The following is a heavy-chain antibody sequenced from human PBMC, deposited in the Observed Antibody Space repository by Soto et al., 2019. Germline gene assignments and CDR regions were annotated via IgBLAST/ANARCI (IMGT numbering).Heavy chain of an antibody. J-gene: IGHJ4*02. CDR3: ARHGGPDYYDTNAHLDY. CDR1: GYRFSSYW. V-gene: IGHV5-51*01. Sequence: GESLKISCKVFGYRFSSYWIGWVRQVPGKGLEWMGIIYPGDSDTRYSPSFQGLVTISADKSIFTAYLQWSSLKASDTAMYFCARHGGPDYYDTNAHLDYWGQGTLVTVSS. CDR2: IYPGDSDT. D-gene: IGHD3-22*01.